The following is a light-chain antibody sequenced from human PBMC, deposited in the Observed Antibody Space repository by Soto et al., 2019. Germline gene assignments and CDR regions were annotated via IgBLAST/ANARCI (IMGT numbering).Light chain of an antibody. CDR3: QQYRSSPLIT. Sequence: EIVLTQSPGTLSLSPGERATLSCRASQSVSSSYLAWYQQKPGQAPRLLIYGASSRATGIPDRFSGSGSGTDFTLTISRLEPEAFAVYYCQQYRSSPLITVGQGTRLAMK. V-gene: IGKV3-20*01. CDR2: GAS. CDR1: QSVSSSY. J-gene: IGKJ5*01.